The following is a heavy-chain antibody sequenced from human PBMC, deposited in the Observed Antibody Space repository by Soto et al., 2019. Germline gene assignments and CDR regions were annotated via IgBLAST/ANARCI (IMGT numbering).Heavy chain of an antibody. CDR3: ARVNLSDYGLDY. Sequence: SETLSLTCTVSGGSISSGDYYWSWIRQPPGKGLEWIGYIYYSGSTYYNPSLKSRVTISVDTSKNQFSLKLSSVTAADTAVYYCARVNLSDYGLDYWGQGTLVTVSS. V-gene: IGHV4-30-4*01. CDR1: GGSISSGDYY. J-gene: IGHJ4*02. CDR2: IYYSGST. D-gene: IGHD4-17*01.